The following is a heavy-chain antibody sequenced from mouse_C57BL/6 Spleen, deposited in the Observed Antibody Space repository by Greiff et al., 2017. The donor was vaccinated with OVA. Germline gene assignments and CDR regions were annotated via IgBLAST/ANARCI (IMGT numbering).Heavy chain of an antibody. CDR3: AREDQLGQDY. J-gene: IGHJ2*01. CDR1: GYSITTGYF. V-gene: IGHV3-6*01. Sequence: EVQLQESGPGLVKPSQSLSLTCSVTGYSITTGYFWNWIRQFPGNKLEWMGYIGYDGRNNYKPSLKNRISITSDKSKNQLFLKLDSVTTEDTATYYCAREDQLGQDYWGHGTTLTVSS. D-gene: IGHD4-1*02. CDR2: IGYDGRN.